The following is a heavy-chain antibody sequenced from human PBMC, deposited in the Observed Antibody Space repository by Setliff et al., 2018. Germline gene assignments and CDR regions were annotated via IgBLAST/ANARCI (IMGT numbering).Heavy chain of an antibody. CDR1: GVSVASHY. J-gene: IGHJ5*02. CDR3: ARGSTGIYDP. D-gene: IGHD1-1*01. Sequence: SETLSLTCTVSGVSVASHYWSWIRQAPGTGLEWIAYVHDNGETNQNPSLKSRVTISVDTSKNQFPLKMTSVTAADTAIYYCARGSTGIYDPWGQGILVTVSS. CDR2: VHDNGET. V-gene: IGHV4-59*02.